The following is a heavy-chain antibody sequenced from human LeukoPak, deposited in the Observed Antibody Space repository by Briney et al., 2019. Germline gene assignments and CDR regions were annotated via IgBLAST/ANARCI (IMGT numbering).Heavy chain of an antibody. D-gene: IGHD3-10*01. J-gene: IGHJ5*02. Sequence: LPGGSLRLSCAASGFTVSSNYMSWVRQAPGKGLEWVSVIYSGGSTYYADSVKGRFTISRDNSKNTLYLQMNSLRAEDTAVYYCARDWGASGDGLDPWGQGTLVTVSS. CDR3: ARDWGASGDGLDP. CDR1: GFTVSSNY. V-gene: IGHV3-53*01. CDR2: IYSGGST.